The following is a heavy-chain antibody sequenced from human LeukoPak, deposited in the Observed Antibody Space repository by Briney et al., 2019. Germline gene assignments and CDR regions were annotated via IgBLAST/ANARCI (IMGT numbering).Heavy chain of an antibody. CDR2: IYTSGST. CDR1: GGSISSGSYY. V-gene: IGHV4-61*02. D-gene: IGHD4-11*01. CDR3: ARATVIRVDY. Sequence: SETLSLTCTVSGGSISSGSYYWSWIRQPAGKGLEWIGRIYTSGSTNYNPSLKSRVTISVDTSKNQSPLKLSSVTAADTAVYYCARATVIRVDYWGQGTLVTVSS. J-gene: IGHJ4*02.